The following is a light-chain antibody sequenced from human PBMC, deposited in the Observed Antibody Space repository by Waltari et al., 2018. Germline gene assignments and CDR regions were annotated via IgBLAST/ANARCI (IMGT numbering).Light chain of an antibody. Sequence: ELVLTQSPGTLSLSPGVRSTLSCRASQSFSSNFLAWYQQKPGQAPRLLIYGASTRATGIPDRFSGGGSGTDFTLTITRLEPEDFAVYYCQQYGYSLITFGQGTRLEIK. CDR3: QQYGYSLIT. J-gene: IGKJ5*01. V-gene: IGKV3-20*01. CDR1: QSFSSNF. CDR2: GAS.